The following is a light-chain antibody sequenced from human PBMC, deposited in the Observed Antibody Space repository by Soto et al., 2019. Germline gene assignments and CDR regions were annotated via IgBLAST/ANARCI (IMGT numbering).Light chain of an antibody. V-gene: IGKV1-5*01. CDR1: QNIGSW. J-gene: IGKJ1*01. CDR2: DVS. CDR3: QQYNPYWT. Sequence: DIQMTQFPSTLSASVGDRVTITCRASQNIGSWLAWYQQKPGKAPKVLIYDVSNLETGVPSRFSGSGSGTEFTLTISSLQPDDFATYYCQQYNPYWTFGQGTKVEIK.